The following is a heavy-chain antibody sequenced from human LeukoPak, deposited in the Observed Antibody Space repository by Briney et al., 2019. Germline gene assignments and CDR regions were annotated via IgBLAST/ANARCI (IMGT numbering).Heavy chain of an antibody. Sequence: SETLSLTCTVSGGSISSSSYYWGWIRQPPGKGLEWIGRIYTSGSTNYNPSLKSRVTISVDTSKNQFSLKLSSVTAADTAVYYCARGRSTMDVWGKGTTVTISS. CDR2: IYTSGST. J-gene: IGHJ6*03. V-gene: IGHV4-39*07. CDR3: ARGRSTMDV. CDR1: GGSISSSSYY.